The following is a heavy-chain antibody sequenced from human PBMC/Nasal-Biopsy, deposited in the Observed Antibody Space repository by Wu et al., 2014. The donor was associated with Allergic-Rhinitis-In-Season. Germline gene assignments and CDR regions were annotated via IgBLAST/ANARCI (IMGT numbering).Heavy chain of an antibody. Sequence: LRLSCAASGFTFSDYYMSWIRQAPGKGLEWVSYISSSSAYTNYADSVKGRFTISRDNAQNSLYLQMNSLRAEDTAVYYCARDRPMTSSSHNYYYGIDVWGQGTTVTVSS. CDR2: ISSSSAYT. CDR3: ARDRPMTSSSHNYYYGIDV. D-gene: IGHD6-6*01. J-gene: IGHJ6*02. V-gene: IGHV3-11*06. CDR1: GFTFSDYY.